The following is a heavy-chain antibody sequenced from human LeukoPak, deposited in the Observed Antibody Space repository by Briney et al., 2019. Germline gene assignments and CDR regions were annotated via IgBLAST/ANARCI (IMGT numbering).Heavy chain of an antibody. V-gene: IGHV3-30*01. D-gene: IGHD2-21*02. CDR2: ISYDGSNK. CDR3: ARGFEVVTAIQIDY. Sequence: GESLKISCKASGFPFSSYAMHWVRQAPGKGLGWVAVISYDGSNKYYADYVKGRFTISRDNSKNTLYLQMNSLRDEDTAVYYCARGFEVVTAIQIDYWGQGTLVTVSS. J-gene: IGHJ4*02. CDR1: GFPFSSYA.